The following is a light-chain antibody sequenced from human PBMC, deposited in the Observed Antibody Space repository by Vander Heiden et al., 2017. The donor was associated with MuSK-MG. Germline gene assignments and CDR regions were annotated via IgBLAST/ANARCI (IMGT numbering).Light chain of an antibody. CDR3: QQRSNWPPYT. J-gene: IGKJ2*01. Sequence: EIVLTQSPATLSLSPGERATLSCRASETVSIYLAWYQQKPGQAPRLLIYDTSNRAAGIPARFSGSGYGTDFTLTISSREPEDFAIYYCQQRSNWPPYTFGQGTKLEIK. CDR2: DTS. V-gene: IGKV3-11*01. CDR1: ETVSIY.